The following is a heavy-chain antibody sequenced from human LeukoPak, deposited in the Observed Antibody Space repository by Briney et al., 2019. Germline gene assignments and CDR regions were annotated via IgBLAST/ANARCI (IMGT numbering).Heavy chain of an antibody. CDR3: ARVSGRWNDY. V-gene: IGHV4-34*01. Sequence: PSETLSLTCAVYGGSFSGYYWSWIRQPPGKGLEWIGEINHSGSTNYNPSLKSRVTISVDTSKNQFSLKLSSVTAADTAVYYCARVSGRWNDYWGQGTLVTVSS. D-gene: IGHD1-1*01. J-gene: IGHJ4*02. CDR1: GGSFSGYY. CDR2: INHSGST.